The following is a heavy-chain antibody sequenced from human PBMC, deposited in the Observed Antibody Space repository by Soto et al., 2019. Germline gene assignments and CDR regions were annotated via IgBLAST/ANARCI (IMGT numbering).Heavy chain of an antibody. CDR1: GFTLSNVW. CDR3: TPLALKYNSDWYPVSD. CDR2: IKSETDGGTI. J-gene: IGHJ4*01. V-gene: IGHV3-15*07. D-gene: IGHD6-19*01. Sequence: EVQLVESGGGLIKSGGSLRLSCAGSGFTLSNVWMNWVRQAPGKGLEWVDRIKSETDGGTIDYAAPVKGRFTISRDDSNNTLHLQMNSLKTGDTATYYCTPLALKYNSDWYPVSDWSHGTRFTVYS.